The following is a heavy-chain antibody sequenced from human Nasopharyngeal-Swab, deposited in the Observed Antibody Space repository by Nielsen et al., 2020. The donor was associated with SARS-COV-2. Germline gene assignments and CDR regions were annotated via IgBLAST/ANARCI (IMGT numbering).Heavy chain of an antibody. CDR2: INPSGGST. CDR1: GGTFSSYA. CDR3: ARDGIAAAGPQLYYYYYGMDV. V-gene: IGHV1-46*01. D-gene: IGHD6-13*01. J-gene: IGHJ6*02. Sequence: ASVKVSCKASGGTFSSYAISWVRQAPGQGLEWMGIINPSGGSTSYAQKFQGRVTMTRDTSTSTVYMELSSLRSEGTAVYYCARDGIAAAGPQLYYYYYGMDVWGQGTTVTVSS.